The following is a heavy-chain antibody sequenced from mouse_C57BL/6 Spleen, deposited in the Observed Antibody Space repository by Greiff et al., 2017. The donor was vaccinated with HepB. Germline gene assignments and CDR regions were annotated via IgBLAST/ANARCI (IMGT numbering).Heavy chain of an antibody. CDR1: GYTFTDYN. CDR3: ARLIYDGYPWFAY. CDR2: INPNNGGT. V-gene: IGHV1-22*01. J-gene: IGHJ3*01. Sequence: EVQLVESGPELVKPGASVKMSCKASGYTFTDYNMHWVKQSHGKSLEWTGYINPNNGGTSYNQKFKGKATLTVNKSSSTAYMELRSLTSEDSAVYYCARLIYDGYPWFAYWGQGTLVTVSA. D-gene: IGHD2-3*01.